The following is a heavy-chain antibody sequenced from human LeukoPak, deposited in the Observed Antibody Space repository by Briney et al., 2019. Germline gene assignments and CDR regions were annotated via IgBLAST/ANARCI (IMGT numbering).Heavy chain of an antibody. V-gene: IGHV4-59*01. CDR3: ASSSYYYVGLFDY. CDR2: IYYSGST. Sequence: SETVCLTCTVSVGTISSYDCRWIRHPPGKGLEWIGYIYYSGSTNYNPSLKSRVTISVDTSKNQFSLKLSSVTAADTAVYYCASSSYYYVGLFDYWGQGTLVTVSS. CDR1: VGTISSYD. J-gene: IGHJ4*02. D-gene: IGHD3-10*02.